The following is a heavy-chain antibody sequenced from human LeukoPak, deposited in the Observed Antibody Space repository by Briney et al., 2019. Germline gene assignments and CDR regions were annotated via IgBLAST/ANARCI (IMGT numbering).Heavy chain of an antibody. D-gene: IGHD3-22*01. Sequence: GASVKVSCKVSGYTLTELSMHWVRQAPGQGLEWMGWISAYNGNTNYAQKLQGRVTMTTDTSTSTAYMELRSLRSDDTAVYYCARDHEIEYYDSSGYYGHDYWGQGTLVTVSS. J-gene: IGHJ4*02. CDR3: ARDHEIEYYDSSGYYGHDY. CDR2: ISAYNGNT. V-gene: IGHV1-18*01. CDR1: GYTLTELS.